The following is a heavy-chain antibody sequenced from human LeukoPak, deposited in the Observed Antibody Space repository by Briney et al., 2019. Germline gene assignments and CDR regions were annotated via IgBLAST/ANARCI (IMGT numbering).Heavy chain of an antibody. D-gene: IGHD3-9*01. Sequence: PGRSLRLSCAASGFTFSSYSMNWVRQAPGKGLEWVAVIAYDGSDKYYADSVKGRFTISRDNSKNTLFLQMNNLRPEDTAVYFCARLQRRTGYEYSGMDVWGQGTTVTVSS. J-gene: IGHJ6*02. CDR1: GFTFSSYS. V-gene: IGHV3-30*03. CDR3: ARLQRRTGYEYSGMDV. CDR2: IAYDGSDK.